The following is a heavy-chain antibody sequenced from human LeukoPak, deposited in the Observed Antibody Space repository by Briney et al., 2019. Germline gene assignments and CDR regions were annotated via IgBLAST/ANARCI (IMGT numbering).Heavy chain of an antibody. CDR3: ARDELRGSAGNDNYMDV. Sequence: GGSLRLSCAASGFTFSSYAMHWVRQAPGKGLEWVSVITYSGSTKYYADSVKGRFTISRDNSKNTLYLQMNSLSAEDTAVYYCARDELRGSAGNDNYMDVWGKGTTVTVSS. V-gene: IGHV3-30*04. CDR2: ITYSGSTK. D-gene: IGHD1-1*01. J-gene: IGHJ6*03. CDR1: GFTFSSYA.